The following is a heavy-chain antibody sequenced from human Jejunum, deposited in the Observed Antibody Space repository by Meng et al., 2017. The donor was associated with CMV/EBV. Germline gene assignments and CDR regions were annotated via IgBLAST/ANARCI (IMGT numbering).Heavy chain of an antibody. CDR3: ARQKCGGDCDMDV. D-gene: IGHD2-21*01. CDR1: GFTVKNYW. J-gene: IGHJ6*02. CDR2: IKQDGGEK. V-gene: IGHV3-7*01. Sequence: SGFTVKNYWMNWVRQAPGKGLEWVANIKQDGGEKNYVDSVKGRFTISRDYAQNSLYLQMNSLRAEDTAVYYCARQKCGGDCDMDVWGQGTTVTVSS.